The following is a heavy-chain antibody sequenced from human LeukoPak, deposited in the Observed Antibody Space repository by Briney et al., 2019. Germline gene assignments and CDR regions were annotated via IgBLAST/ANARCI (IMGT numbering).Heavy chain of an antibody. J-gene: IGHJ3*02. D-gene: IGHD6-13*01. CDR1: GGSFSGYY. CDR2: INHSGST. V-gene: IGHV4-34*01. CDR3: ARDGYSSSWYVGLSAFDI. Sequence: PAETLSLTCAAYGGSFSGYYWSWVRQPPGKGLEWIGEINHSGSTNYNASLKSRVTISVDTSKNQLSLKLSSVTAADTAVYYCARDGYSSSWYVGLSAFDIWGQGTMVTVSS.